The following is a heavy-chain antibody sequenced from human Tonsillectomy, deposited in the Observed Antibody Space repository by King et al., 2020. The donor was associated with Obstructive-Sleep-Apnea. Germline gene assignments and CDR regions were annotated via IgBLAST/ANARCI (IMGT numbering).Heavy chain of an antibody. V-gene: IGHV1-46*01. CDR2: INLNGGST. D-gene: IGHD3-22*01. CDR3: TRGDQLLSSFDY. J-gene: IGHJ4*02. Sequence: QLVQSGADVKEPGASVKVSCKTSGYTFTSSYMHWVRQAPGQGLEWMGIINLNGGSTTYAPRFRGRVTMTRDTSTRTVYMDLSSLRFEDTAVYYCTRGDQLLSSFDYWGQGTLVTVSS. CDR1: GYTFTSSY.